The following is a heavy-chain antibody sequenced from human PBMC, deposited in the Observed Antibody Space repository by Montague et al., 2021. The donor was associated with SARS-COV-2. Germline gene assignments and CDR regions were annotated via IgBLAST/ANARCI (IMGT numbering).Heavy chain of an antibody. CDR3: ARGAPGY. D-gene: IGHD1-1*01. CDR1: GGSFSDYH. CDR2: INYGGST. J-gene: IGHJ4*02. V-gene: IGHV4-34*01. Sequence: SETLSLTCAVYGGSFSDYHWTWIHQSPGGGLEWIGQINYGGSTKYNPSLRSRVTISIDTSKNQFSLTLTSVTAADTAVYYCARGAPGYWGQGTLVTVSS.